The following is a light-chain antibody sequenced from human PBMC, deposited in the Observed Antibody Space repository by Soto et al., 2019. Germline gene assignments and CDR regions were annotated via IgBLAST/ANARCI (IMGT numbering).Light chain of an antibody. Sequence: SYELTQPPSVSVSPGQTARITCSGDALPKQYSYWYQQKPGQAPVLVIYKDSERSSGIPERFSGSSSGTTVTLTISGVQAEDEADYYCQSADSSGIYVFGTGTKVTVL. CDR1: ALPKQY. V-gene: IGLV3-25*02. CDR2: KDS. J-gene: IGLJ1*01. CDR3: QSADSSGIYV.